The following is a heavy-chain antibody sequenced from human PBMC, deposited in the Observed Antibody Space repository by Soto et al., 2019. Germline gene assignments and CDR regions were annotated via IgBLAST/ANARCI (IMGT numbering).Heavy chain of an antibody. Sequence: GESLKISCKASGYSFTSYWIGWVRQMPGKGLGWMGRIDPSDSYTTYSPSFQGHVTISGDKSISTVYLQWSSLKASDTAVYYCARDDSSGYYGGYAFAIWGLGTMVTVSS. CDR3: ARDDSSGYYGGYAFAI. D-gene: IGHD3-22*01. V-gene: IGHV5-10-1*01. CDR2: IDPSDSYT. J-gene: IGHJ3*02. CDR1: GYSFTSYW.